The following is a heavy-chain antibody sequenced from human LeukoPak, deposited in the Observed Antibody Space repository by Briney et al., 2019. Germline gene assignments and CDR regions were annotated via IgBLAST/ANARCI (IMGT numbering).Heavy chain of an antibody. CDR1: GFTFSNYG. Sequence: GGSLRLSCAASGFTFSNYGLSWVRQAPGKGLEWVSGITGSGRSTYYADSVKGRFTISRDNSKNTLYLQMNSLRAEDTAIYYCARDERLLSFLKWGQGTLVTVSS. CDR2: ITGSGRST. V-gene: IGHV3-23*01. CDR3: ARDERLLSFLK. J-gene: IGHJ4*02. D-gene: IGHD3-3*01.